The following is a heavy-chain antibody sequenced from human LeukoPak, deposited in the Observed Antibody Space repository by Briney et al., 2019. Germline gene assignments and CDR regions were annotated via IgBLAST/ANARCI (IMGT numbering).Heavy chain of an antibody. CDR2: FYHSEST. V-gene: IGHV4-39*07. CDR3: ARAIRAGGWYGDTFDI. CDR1: GGSISSSSYY. Sequence: NPSETLSLTCTVSGGSISSSSYYWGWIRQPPGKGLKWIGSFYHSESTNYNPSLKSRVTISVDTSKNQFSLKLSSVTAADTAVYYCARAIRAGGWYGDTFDIWGQGTMVTVSS. D-gene: IGHD6-19*01. J-gene: IGHJ3*02.